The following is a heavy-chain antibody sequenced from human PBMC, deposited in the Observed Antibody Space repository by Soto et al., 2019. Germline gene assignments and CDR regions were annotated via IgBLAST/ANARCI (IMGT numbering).Heavy chain of an antibody. CDR2: ISYDGSNK. CDR1: GFTFSSYA. Sequence: QVQLVESGGGVVQPGRSLRLSCAASGFTFSSYAMHWVRQAPGKGLEWVAVISYDGSNKYYADSVKGRFTISRDNSKNSLYLQMNRLRAEDTAVYYCARDIYYGDYVGDFYYYGMDVWGQGTTVTVSS. CDR3: ARDIYYGDYVGDFYYYGMDV. V-gene: IGHV3-30-3*01. D-gene: IGHD4-17*01. J-gene: IGHJ6*02.